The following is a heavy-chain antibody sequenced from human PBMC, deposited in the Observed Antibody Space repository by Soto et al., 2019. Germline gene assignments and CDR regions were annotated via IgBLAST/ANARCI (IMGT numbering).Heavy chain of an antibody. D-gene: IGHD3-16*02. CDR1: GFTFSRYG. CDR3: AKDLRVWGSYHSPNWFDP. Sequence: PVGSLRLSCAASGFTFSRYGMHWVRQAPGKGLEWVAVISYDGSNKYYADSVKGRFTISRDNSKNTLYLQMNSLRAEDTAVYYCAKDLRVWGSYHSPNWFDPWGQGTLVTSPQ. CDR2: ISYDGSNK. J-gene: IGHJ5*02. V-gene: IGHV3-30*18.